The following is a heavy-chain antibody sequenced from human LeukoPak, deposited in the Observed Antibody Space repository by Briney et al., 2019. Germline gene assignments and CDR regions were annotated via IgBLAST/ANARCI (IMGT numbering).Heavy chain of an antibody. Sequence: GGSLRLSCAASGFTFSSYAMHWVRQAPGKGLEWVAVISYDGSNKYYADSVKGRFTISRDNAKNSLYLQMNSLRAEDTAVYYCARDSGHWGQGTLVTVSS. J-gene: IGHJ4*02. CDR3: ARDSGH. V-gene: IGHV3-30*04. D-gene: IGHD3-10*01. CDR1: GFTFSSYA. CDR2: ISYDGSNK.